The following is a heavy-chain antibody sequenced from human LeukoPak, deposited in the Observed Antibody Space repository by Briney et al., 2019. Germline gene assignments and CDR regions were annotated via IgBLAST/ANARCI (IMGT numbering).Heavy chain of an antibody. CDR1: GGSISSSSYY. CDR3: ARHVVGYSSGWYSPFFDY. D-gene: IGHD6-19*01. CDR2: IYYSGST. J-gene: IGHJ4*02. Sequence: SETLSPTCTVSGGSISSSSYYWGWIRQPPGKGLEWIGSIYYSGSTYYNPSLKSRVTISVDTSKNQFSLKLISVTAADTAVYYCARHVVGYSSGWYSPFFDYWGQGTLVTVSS. V-gene: IGHV4-39*01.